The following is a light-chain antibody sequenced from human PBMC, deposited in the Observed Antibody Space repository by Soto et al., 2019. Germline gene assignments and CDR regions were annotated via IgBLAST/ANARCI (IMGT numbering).Light chain of an antibody. CDR2: GAS. CDR1: QSISDA. Sequence: EIVMTQSPATLSVSPGERATLCGRASQSISDALAWYQQKPGQAPRLLIHGASTRATGFPARFSGSGSGTDFTLTISSLQSEDFAIYYCQQYNNWPWTFGQGTKVDIK. V-gene: IGKV3-15*01. CDR3: QQYNNWPWT. J-gene: IGKJ1*01.